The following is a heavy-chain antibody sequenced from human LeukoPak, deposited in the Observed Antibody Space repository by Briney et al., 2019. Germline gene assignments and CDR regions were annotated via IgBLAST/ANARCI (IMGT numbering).Heavy chain of an antibody. V-gene: IGHV3-9*01. J-gene: IGHJ2*01. Sequence: GGSLRLSCAASGFTFDDYAMHWVRQVPGNGLEWVSGISWNSGSIGYADSVKGRFIISRDNAKNSLYLQMNSLRAEDTALYYCAKSGCSSTSCSENLWGRGTLVTVSS. CDR3: AKSGCSSTSCSENL. CDR2: ISWNSGSI. D-gene: IGHD2-2*01. CDR1: GFTFDDYA.